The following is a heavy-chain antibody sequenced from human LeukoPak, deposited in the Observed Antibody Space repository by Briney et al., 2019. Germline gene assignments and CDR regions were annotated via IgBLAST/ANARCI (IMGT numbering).Heavy chain of an antibody. J-gene: IGHJ4*02. CDR1: GYTFTGYY. V-gene: IGHV1-2*02. Sequence: GASVKVSCKASGYTFTGYYMHWVRQAPGQGLEGRGWINPNSGGTNYAQKFQGRVTMTRDTSISTAYMELSRLRSDDTAVYYCARGRGSYYNRIFEYWGQGTLVTVSS. CDR3: ARGRGSYYNRIFEY. CDR2: INPNSGGT. D-gene: IGHD1-26*01.